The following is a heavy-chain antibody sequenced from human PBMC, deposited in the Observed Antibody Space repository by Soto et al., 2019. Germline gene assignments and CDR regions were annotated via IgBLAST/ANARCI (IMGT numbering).Heavy chain of an antibody. D-gene: IGHD1-26*01. J-gene: IGHJ4*02. CDR3: ARAQGGYSGSYRFDY. Sequence: QVQLVQSGAEVKKPGASVKVSCKASGYTFTSYAMHWVRQAPGQRLEWMGWINAGNGNTKYSQKFQGRVTIIRDTSASTAYMELSSLRFEDTAVDYCARAQGGYSGSYRFDYWGQGTLVTVSS. CDR1: GYTFTSYA. CDR2: INAGNGNT. V-gene: IGHV1-3*01.